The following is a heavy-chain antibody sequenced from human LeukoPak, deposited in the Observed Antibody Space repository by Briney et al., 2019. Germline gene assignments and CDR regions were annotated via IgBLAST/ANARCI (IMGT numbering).Heavy chain of an antibody. V-gene: IGHV3-23*01. J-gene: IGHJ3*02. CDR1: GFTFSSYW. CDR3: ARRGGSRGWGAFDI. CDR2: ITGTADKT. D-gene: IGHD6-19*01. Sequence: GGSLRLSCAASGFTFSSYWMTWVRQAPGKGLEWVSSITGTADKTYDADSVKGRFTISRDNSKNTLSLQMSSLRVEDTAIYYCARRGGSRGWGAFDIWGQGTIVTVSS.